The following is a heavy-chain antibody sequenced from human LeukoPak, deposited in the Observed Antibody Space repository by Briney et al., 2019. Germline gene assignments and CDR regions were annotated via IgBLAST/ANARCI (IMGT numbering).Heavy chain of an antibody. Sequence: SETLSLTCTVSGYSISSGYYWGWIRQPPGKGLEWIGSIYHSGSTYYNPSLKSRVTISVDTSKNQFSLKLSSVTAADTAVYYCARLDGPDYYYYYMDVWGKGTTVTVSS. V-gene: IGHV4-38-2*02. CDR2: IYHSGST. D-gene: IGHD1-14*01. CDR3: ARLDGPDYYYYYMDV. J-gene: IGHJ6*03. CDR1: GYSISSGYY.